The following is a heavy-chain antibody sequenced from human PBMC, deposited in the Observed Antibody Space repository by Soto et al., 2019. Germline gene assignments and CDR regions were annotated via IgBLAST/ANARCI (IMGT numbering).Heavy chain of an antibody. D-gene: IGHD2-2*03. V-gene: IGHV3-7*01. CDR2: INQDGSQK. CDR1: GFTFSNYW. CDR3: VKDHGYCGFAY. Sequence: EVQLLESGGGLVQPGGSLRLSCVASGFTFSNYWMGWVRQAPGKGLEWVADINQDGSQKYYVDSVKGRFTISRDNAQNSLYLQMYSLGAEDTAVYFYVKDHGYCGFAYWGQGTLVTVSS. J-gene: IGHJ4*02.